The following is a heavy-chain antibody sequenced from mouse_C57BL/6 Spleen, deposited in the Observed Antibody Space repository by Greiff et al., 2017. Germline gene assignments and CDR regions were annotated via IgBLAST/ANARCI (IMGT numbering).Heavy chain of an antibody. Sequence: EVHLVESGEGLVKPGGSLKLSCAASGFTFSSYAMSWVRQTPEKRLEWVAYISSGGDYIYYADTVKGRFTISRDNARNTLYLQMSSLKSEDTAMYYCTRGNSSWFAYWGQGTLVTVSA. CDR2: ISSGGDYI. J-gene: IGHJ3*01. CDR1: GFTFSSYA. CDR3: TRGNSSWFAY. V-gene: IGHV5-9-1*02.